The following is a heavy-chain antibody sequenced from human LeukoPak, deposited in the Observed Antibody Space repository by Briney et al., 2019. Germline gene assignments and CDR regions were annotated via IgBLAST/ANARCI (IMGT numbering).Heavy chain of an antibody. J-gene: IGHJ4*02. D-gene: IGHD3-3*01. CDR1: GYTFTSYD. CDR2: MNPNSGNT. Sequence: ASVKVSCKASGYTFTSYDINWVRQATGQGLEWMGWMNPNSGNTGYAQKFQGRVTMTRNTSISTAYMELSSLRSEDTAVYYCARTTYDFWSGYYVFDYWGQGTLVTVSS. CDR3: ARTTYDFWSGYYVFDY. V-gene: IGHV1-8*01.